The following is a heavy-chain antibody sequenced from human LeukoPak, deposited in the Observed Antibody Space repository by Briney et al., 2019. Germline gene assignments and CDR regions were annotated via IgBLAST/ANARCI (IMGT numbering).Heavy chain of an antibody. CDR1: GGSINGYY. CDR3: AGGGYYDGSGYFDYKYDY. J-gene: IGHJ4*02. CDR2: IYYSGGT. V-gene: IGHV4-59*01. D-gene: IGHD3-22*01. Sequence: PSETLSLTCTVSGGSINGYYWSWIRQPPGKGLEWIGYIYYSGGTNYSPSLKSRLTISLDTSKNQFSLKLSSVTAADTAVYYCAGGGYYDGSGYFDYKYDYWGQGTLVTVSS.